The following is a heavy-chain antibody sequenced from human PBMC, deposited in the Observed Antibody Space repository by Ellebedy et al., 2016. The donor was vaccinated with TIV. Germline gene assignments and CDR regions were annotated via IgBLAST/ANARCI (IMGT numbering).Heavy chain of an antibody. D-gene: IGHD3-22*01. V-gene: IGHV1-2*02. CDR3: AREYYYDGSGVDY. Sequence: ASVKVSCXASGYTFTGYYMHWVRQAPGQGLEWMGWINPNSGGTNYAQKFQGRVTMTRDTSISTAYMELSRLRSDDTAVYYCAREYYYDGSGVDYWGQGTLVTVSS. CDR1: GYTFTGYY. J-gene: IGHJ4*02. CDR2: INPNSGGT.